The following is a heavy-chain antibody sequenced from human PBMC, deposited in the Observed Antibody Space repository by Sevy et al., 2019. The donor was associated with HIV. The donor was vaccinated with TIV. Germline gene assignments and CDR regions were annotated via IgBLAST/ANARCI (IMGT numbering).Heavy chain of an antibody. Sequence: GGSMRLSCAASGFTFSTYWMSWVRQAPGKGLEWVATIKQDGSEKDYVDSVKGRFTISRDNAKNSLYLQMNSLRAEDTAVYYCARDAGYCSSTSCYRGDYFDYWGQGTLVTVSS. D-gene: IGHD2-2*02. CDR2: IKQDGSEK. J-gene: IGHJ4*02. CDR3: ARDAGYCSSTSCYRGDYFDY. CDR1: GFTFSTYW. V-gene: IGHV3-7*01.